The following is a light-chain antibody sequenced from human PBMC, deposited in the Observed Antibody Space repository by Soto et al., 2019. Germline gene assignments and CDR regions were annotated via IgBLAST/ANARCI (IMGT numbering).Light chain of an antibody. CDR3: GSITSSSTSV. V-gene: IGLV2-14*01. J-gene: IGLJ1*01. CDR2: DVT. CDR1: SSDVGGYEY. Sequence: QSVLSQPASVSGSPGQSITISCTGTSSDVGGYEYVSWYQHQPGKAPKLITYDVTNRPSGVSNRFSGSKSGNTASLTISGIQTEDEADYYCGSITSSSTSVLGTGTKVTVL.